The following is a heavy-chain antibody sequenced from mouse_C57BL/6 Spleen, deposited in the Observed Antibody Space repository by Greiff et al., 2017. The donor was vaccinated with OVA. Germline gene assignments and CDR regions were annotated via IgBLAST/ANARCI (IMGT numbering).Heavy chain of an antibody. J-gene: IGHJ1*03. Sequence: EVKLQESGPGLVKPSQSLSLTCSVTGYSITSGYYWNWIRQFPGNKLEWMGYISYDGSNNYNPSLKNRISITRDTSKNQFFLKLNSVTTEDTATYYCAREEITTVVGYFDVWGTGTTVTVSS. V-gene: IGHV3-6*01. D-gene: IGHD1-1*01. CDR1: GYSITSGYY. CDR2: ISYDGSN. CDR3: AREEITTVVGYFDV.